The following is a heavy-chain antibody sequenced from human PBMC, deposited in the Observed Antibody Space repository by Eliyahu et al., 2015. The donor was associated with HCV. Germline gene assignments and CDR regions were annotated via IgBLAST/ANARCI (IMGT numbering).Heavy chain of an antibody. J-gene: IGHJ6*02. D-gene: IGHD2-15*01. Sequence: EVQLVQSGAEVKKPGXXLKISCXGSGYSFTSYXIGXVRXMPGKGLEWMGILYPGDSDTRYSPSFQGQVTISADKSISTAYLQWSSLKASDTAMYYCARNRGEDTLYGMDVWGQGTTVTVSS. CDR1: GYSFTSYX. CDR2: LYPGDSDT. CDR3: ARNRGEDTLYGMDV. V-gene: IGHV5-51*01.